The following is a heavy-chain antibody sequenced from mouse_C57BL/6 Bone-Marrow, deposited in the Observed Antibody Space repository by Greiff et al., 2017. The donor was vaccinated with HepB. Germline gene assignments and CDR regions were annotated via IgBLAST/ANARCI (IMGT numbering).Heavy chain of an antibody. J-gene: IGHJ2*01. D-gene: IGHD2-4*01. CDR1: GYTFTSYW. V-gene: IGHV1-72*01. CDR3: ARSEGFGVYYEYHFDY. CDR2: IDPNSGGT. Sequence: QVQLQQPGAELVKPGASVKLSCKASGYTFTSYWMHWVKQRPGRGLEWIGRIDPNSGGTKYNEKFKSKATLTVDKPSSTAYMQLSSLTSEDSAVYYCARSEGFGVYYEYHFDYWGQGTTLTVSS.